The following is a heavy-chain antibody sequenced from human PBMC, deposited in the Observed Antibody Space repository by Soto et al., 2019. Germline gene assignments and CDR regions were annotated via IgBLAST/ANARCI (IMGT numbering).Heavy chain of an antibody. J-gene: IGHJ4*02. CDR2: IIPLFGTA. D-gene: IGHD3-22*01. Sequence: GASVKVSCKAAGGTFNKYAIDWVRQVPGQGLEWMGGIIPLFGTANYAQKFQGRVTITADEATSTAYMELRSLRSEDTAVYYCARQFDYETSGYYYDYWGQGTLVTVSS. V-gene: IGHV1-69*13. CDR3: ARQFDYETSGYYYDY. CDR1: GGTFNKYA.